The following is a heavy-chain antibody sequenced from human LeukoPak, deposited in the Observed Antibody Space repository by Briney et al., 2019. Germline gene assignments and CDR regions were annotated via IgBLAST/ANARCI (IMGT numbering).Heavy chain of an antibody. D-gene: IGHD6-19*01. CDR1: GFTFSSYW. J-gene: IGHJ6*02. CDR3: ARDSSGWYRYYYYYGMDV. V-gene: IGHV3-7*01. CDR2: IKQDGSET. Sequence: GGSLRLSCAASGFTFSSYWMSWVRQAPGKGLKWVANIKQDGSETYYVDSVKGRFTISRDNAKNSLYLQMNSLRAEDTAVYYCARDSSGWYRYYYYYGMDVWGQGTTVTVSS.